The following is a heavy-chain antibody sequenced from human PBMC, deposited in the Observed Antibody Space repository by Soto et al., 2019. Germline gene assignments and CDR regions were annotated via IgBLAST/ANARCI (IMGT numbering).Heavy chain of an antibody. J-gene: IGHJ6*02. CDR2: IKSKTDGGTT. Sequence: EVQLVESGGGLVKPGGSLRLSCAASGFTFSNAWMNWVRQAPGKGLEWVGRIKSKTDGGTTDYAAPVKGRFTISRDDSKYTLYLQKNSLKTEDTAVYYCTTEDEDIVVVPAAMRHYYYYYGMDVWGQGTTVTVSS. CDR3: TTEDEDIVVVPAAMRHYYYYYGMDV. D-gene: IGHD2-2*01. V-gene: IGHV3-15*07. CDR1: GFTFSNAW.